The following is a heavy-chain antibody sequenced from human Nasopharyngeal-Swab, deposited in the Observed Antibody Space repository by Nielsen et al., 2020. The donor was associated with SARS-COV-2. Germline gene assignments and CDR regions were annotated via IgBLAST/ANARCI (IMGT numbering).Heavy chain of an antibody. Sequence: WIRQPPGKGLEWMGFIHQSGSTTYSPSLKSRLTMSVDTSKNQFSLKLTSVTAADTAIYYCARERTAPGTLYYFDYWGQGTPVTVSS. V-gene: IGHV4-30-2*05. D-gene: IGHD1/OR15-1a*01. CDR3: ARERTAPGTLYYFDY. CDR2: IHQSGST. J-gene: IGHJ4*02.